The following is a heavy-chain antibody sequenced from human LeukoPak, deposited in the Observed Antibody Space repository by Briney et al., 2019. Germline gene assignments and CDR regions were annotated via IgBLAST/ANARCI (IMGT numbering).Heavy chain of an antibody. Sequence: VSVKVSCKASGYTFTSYYIYWMRQAHGHGLDWMGIINPSGGRTNYAHKFQGRVTMTRDMSTSTVYMELSSLRSEDTAVYYCARGAHVRMYDSNHNCFDPWGQGTLVTVSS. V-gene: IGHV1-46*01. CDR1: GYTFTSYY. J-gene: IGHJ5*02. D-gene: IGHD3-22*01. CDR3: ARGAHVRMYDSNHNCFDP. CDR2: INPSGGRT.